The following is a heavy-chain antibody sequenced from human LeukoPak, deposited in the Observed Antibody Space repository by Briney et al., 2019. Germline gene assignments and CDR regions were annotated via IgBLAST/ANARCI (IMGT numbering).Heavy chain of an antibody. V-gene: IGHV3-66*01. CDR2: IFSGAST. Sequence: GGSLRHSCAASGFTVSSDYLSWVRQAPGKGLEWVSVIFSGASTYYADSVKGRFTISRDNSKNTLYLHMNSLSAEDTAVYYCARGSPYSGYDLRAFDIWGQGTTVTVSS. D-gene: IGHD5-12*01. J-gene: IGHJ3*02. CDR1: GFTVSSDY. CDR3: ARGSPYSGYDLRAFDI.